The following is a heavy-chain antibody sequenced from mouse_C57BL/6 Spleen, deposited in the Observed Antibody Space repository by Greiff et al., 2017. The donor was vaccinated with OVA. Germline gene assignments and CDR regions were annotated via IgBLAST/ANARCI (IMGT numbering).Heavy chain of an antibody. D-gene: IGHD2-1*01. V-gene: IGHV5-6*01. CDR1: GFTFSSYG. J-gene: IGHJ2*01. CDR3: ARHGGGNYHFDY. Sequence: EVQVVESGGDLVKPGGSLKLSCAASGFTFSSYGMSWVRQTPDKRLEWVATISSGGSYTYYPDSVKGRFTISRDNAKNTLYLQMSSLKSEDTAMYYCARHGGGNYHFDYWGQGTTLTVSS. CDR2: ISSGGSYT.